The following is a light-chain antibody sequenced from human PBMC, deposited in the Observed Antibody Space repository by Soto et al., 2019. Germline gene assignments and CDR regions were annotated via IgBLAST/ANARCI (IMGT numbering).Light chain of an antibody. CDR1: QTITTY. CDR3: QQSYNTPRT. Sequence: DIQMTQFPSSLSASVGDIVTITCRASQTITTYLNWYQQRPGKAPKLLIYGASSLQSGVPSRFTGSGSGTDFTLTISSLQPEEFATYFCQQSYNTPRTFGQGTKVEIE. J-gene: IGKJ1*01. CDR2: GAS. V-gene: IGKV1-39*01.